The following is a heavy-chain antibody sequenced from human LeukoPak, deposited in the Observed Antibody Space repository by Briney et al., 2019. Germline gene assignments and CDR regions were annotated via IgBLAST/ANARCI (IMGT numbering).Heavy chain of an antibody. J-gene: IGHJ4*02. Sequence: GGSLRLSCAASGFTFSNYAMSWVRQAPGKGLEWVSAISGSGGSTYYADSVKGRFTISRDNSKNTLYLQMNSLRAEGTAVYYCARGSFGDRPSGFDYWGQGTLVTVSS. CDR3: ARGSFGDRPSGFDY. CDR1: GFTFSNYA. D-gene: IGHD3-10*01. V-gene: IGHV3-23*01. CDR2: ISGSGGST.